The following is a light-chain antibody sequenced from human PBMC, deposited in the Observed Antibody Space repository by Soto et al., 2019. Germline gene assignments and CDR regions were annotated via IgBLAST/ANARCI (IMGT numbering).Light chain of an antibody. J-gene: IGKJ5*01. CDR1: QSVSSS. CDR3: QQYNSSPIT. V-gene: IGKV1-5*01. CDR2: DAS. Sequence: TQSPGTLSLSPGERATLSCRASQSVSSSYLAWYQQKPGKAPKLLIYDASSLESGVPSRFSGSGSGTEFTLTISSLQPDDFATYYCQQYNSSPITFGQGTRLEIK.